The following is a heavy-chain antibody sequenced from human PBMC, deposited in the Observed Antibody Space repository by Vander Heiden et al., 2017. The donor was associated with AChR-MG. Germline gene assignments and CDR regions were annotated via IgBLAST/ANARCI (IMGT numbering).Heavy chain of an antibody. J-gene: IGHJ5*02. CDR3: ARGHAGIAAAGFNRYNWFDP. CDR1: GFTVSSNY. V-gene: IGHV3-66*01. CDR2: IYSGGST. Sequence: EVQLVESGGGLVQPGGSLRLSCPASGFTVSSNYMGWVRQAPGKGLEWVSVIYSGGSTYYADSVKGRFTISRDNSKNTLYLQMNSLRAEDTAVYYCARGHAGIAAAGFNRYNWFDPWGQGTLVTVSS. D-gene: IGHD6-13*01.